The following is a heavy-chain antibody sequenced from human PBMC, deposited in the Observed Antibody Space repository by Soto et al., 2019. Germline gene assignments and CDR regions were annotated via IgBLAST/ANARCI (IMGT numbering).Heavy chain of an antibody. J-gene: IGHJ4*02. V-gene: IGHV3-74*01. CDR2: ISGDGSST. D-gene: IGHD2-21*01. CDR1: GFTFNNYW. CDR3: ARAVVIGTLAGY. Sequence: EVQLVESGGGLVQPGGSLRLSCAASGFTFNNYWMHWVRQAPGKALVWVAHISGDGSSTTYADSAKGRFTVSRDHAKNTLYLQMNSLRVEDTAGYYCARAVVIGTLAGYWGQGTLVTVSS.